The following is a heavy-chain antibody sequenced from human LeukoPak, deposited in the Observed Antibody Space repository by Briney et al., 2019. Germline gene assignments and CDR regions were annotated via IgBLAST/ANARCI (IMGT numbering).Heavy chain of an antibody. D-gene: IGHD2-15*01. Sequence: GGSLRLSCIASGVAIGSSWMSWVRQSPGKRLEWVANVNPGGSVQNYVDSVTGRFTISRDNAKNSLYLQMNNLRADDTAVYYCATTFPYCSEDNCALGGQGTLVTVSS. CDR2: VNPGGSVQ. V-gene: IGHV3-7*01. CDR1: GVAIGSSW. J-gene: IGHJ1*01. CDR3: ATTFPYCSEDNCAL.